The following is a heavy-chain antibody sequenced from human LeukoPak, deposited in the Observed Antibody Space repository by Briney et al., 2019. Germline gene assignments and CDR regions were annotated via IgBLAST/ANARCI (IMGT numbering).Heavy chain of an antibody. CDR1: AGSISSYY. V-gene: IGHV4-59*01. CDR3: ARVDEGGYYYYGMDV. J-gene: IGHJ6*02. CDR2: IYSSGST. Sequence: QPSETLSLTCTVSAGSISSYYWSWIRQPPGKGLEWIGYIYSSGSTNYNPSLKSRVTISVDTSKNQFSLKLSSVTAAGTAVYYCARVDEGGYYYYGMDVWGQGTTVTVSS. D-gene: IGHD3-16*01.